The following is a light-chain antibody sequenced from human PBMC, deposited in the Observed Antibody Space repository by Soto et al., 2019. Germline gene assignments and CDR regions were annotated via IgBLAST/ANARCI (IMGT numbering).Light chain of an antibody. Sequence: DIVLTQSPGTLSLSPGERATLSCRASQSVSSSYLAWYQQKPGQAPRLLIYGTSSRATGIPDRFSGSGSETDLTLTISSLEPEDFAVFYRQQYGSCPITFGQGTRLDIK. V-gene: IGKV3-20*01. J-gene: IGKJ5*01. CDR1: QSVSSSY. CDR2: GTS. CDR3: QQYGSCPIT.